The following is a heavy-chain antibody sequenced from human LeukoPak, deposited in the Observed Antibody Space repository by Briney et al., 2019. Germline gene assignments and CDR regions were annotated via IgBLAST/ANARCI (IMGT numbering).Heavy chain of an antibody. Sequence: ASVKVSCKASGYTFNSYGISWVRQAPGQGLEWMGWISAYNGNTNYAQKLQGRVTMTTDTSTSTAYMELRSLRSDDTAVYYCARERGPYYYDSSGYYYDLRYYYYYMDIWGKGTTVTISS. CDR1: GYTFNSYG. CDR2: ISAYNGNT. CDR3: ARERGPYYYDSSGYYYDLRYYYYYMDI. J-gene: IGHJ6*03. V-gene: IGHV1-18*01. D-gene: IGHD3-22*01.